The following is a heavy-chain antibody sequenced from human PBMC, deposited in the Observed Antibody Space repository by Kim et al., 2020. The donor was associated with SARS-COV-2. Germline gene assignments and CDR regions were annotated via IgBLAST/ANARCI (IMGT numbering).Heavy chain of an antibody. CDR3: AKAYYDSSGPAAGY. J-gene: IGHJ4*02. D-gene: IGHD3-22*01. CDR1: GFTFSSYA. V-gene: IGHV3-23*01. CDR2: ISGSGGST. Sequence: GGSLRLSCAASGFTFSSYAMSWVRQAPGKGLEWVSAISGSGGSTYYADSVKGRFTISRDNSKNTLYLQMNSLRAEDTAVYYCAKAYYDSSGPAAGYWGQGTLVTVSS.